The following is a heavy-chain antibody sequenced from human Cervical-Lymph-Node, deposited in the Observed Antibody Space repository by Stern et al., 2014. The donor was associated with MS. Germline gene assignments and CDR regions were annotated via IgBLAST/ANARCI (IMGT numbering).Heavy chain of an antibody. CDR1: GFNFATNW. Sequence: DQLVQSGAEVKKPGESLKISCKGSGFNFATNWIAWVRQMPGKGLEWMGIIYADDSDTRYSPSFQGQVTISADKSISTAYLQWSSLKASDTAMYYCARGTYYYGMDVWGRGTTVTVSS. CDR2: IYADDSDT. V-gene: IGHV5-51*03. J-gene: IGHJ6*02. CDR3: ARGTYYYGMDV. D-gene: IGHD1-26*01.